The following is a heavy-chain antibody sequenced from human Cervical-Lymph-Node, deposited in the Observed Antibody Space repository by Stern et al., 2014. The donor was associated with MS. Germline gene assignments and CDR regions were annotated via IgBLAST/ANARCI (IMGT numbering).Heavy chain of an antibody. D-gene: IGHD5-18*01. Sequence: DQLVESGGGVVQPGRSLRLSCVASGFTFRSYDIHWVRQSPGKGLEWAAAVGYDGSYKYYIDSVKGRFTISRDNSKNTLYLEMNSMRAEDTAMYYCARMNGRISGYSYGEFYFDYWGQGTLVTVSS. V-gene: IGHV3-33*01. CDR1: GFTFRSYD. CDR3: ARMNGRISGYSYGEFYFDY. CDR2: VGYDGSYK. J-gene: IGHJ4*02.